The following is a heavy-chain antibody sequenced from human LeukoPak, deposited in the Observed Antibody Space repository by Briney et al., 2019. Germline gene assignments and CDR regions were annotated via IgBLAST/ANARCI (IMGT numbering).Heavy chain of an antibody. CDR3: ARGLKAPPKNPMKYYGMDV. CDR1: GGSFSGYY. V-gene: IGHV4-34*01. Sequence: SETLSLTCAVYGGSFSGYYWSWIRQPPGKGLEWIGEINHSGSTNYNPSLKSRVTISVDTSKNQFSLKLSSVTAADTAVYYCARGLKAPPKNPMKYYGMDVWGQGTTVTVSS. J-gene: IGHJ6*02. CDR2: INHSGST.